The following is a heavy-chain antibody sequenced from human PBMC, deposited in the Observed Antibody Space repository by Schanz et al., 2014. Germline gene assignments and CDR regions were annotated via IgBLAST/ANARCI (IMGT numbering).Heavy chain of an antibody. V-gene: IGHV1-8*01. CDR2: MNPDSGNT. J-gene: IGHJ4*02. Sequence: QVQLIQSGAEVKKPGASVKVSCTASGYTFTSYDINWVRQAPGQGLEWMGWMNPDSGNTGYAQKFQGRVTITRNTSISTAYMELSSLRSEDTAVYYCASSGAGYSSSWDFDYWGQGTLVTVSS. CDR1: GYTFTSYD. CDR3: ASSGAGYSSSWDFDY. D-gene: IGHD6-13*01.